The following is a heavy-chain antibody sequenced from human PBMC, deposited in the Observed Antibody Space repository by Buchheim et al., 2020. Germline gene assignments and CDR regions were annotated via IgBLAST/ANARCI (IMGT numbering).Heavy chain of an antibody. CDR2: ISYDGSNK. V-gene: IGHV3-30-3*01. D-gene: IGHD2-15*01. CDR1: GFTFSSYA. J-gene: IGHJ6*02. CDR3: ARGHGCSGGSCFGFYYYYYGMDV. Sequence: QVQLVESGGGVVQPGRSLRLSCAASGFTFSSYAMHWVRQAPGKGLEWVAVISYDGSNKYYADSVKGRFTISRDNSKNTLYLQMNSLRAEDTAVYYCARGHGCSGGSCFGFYYYYYGMDVWGQGTT.